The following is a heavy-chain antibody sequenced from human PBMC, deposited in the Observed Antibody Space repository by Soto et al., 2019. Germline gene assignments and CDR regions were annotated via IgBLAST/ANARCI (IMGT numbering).Heavy chain of an antibody. V-gene: IGHV3-33*01. J-gene: IGHJ6*02. D-gene: IGHD2-15*01. CDR3: AREPGGTVVVVASTYGMDV. Sequence: QVQLVESGGGVVQPGRSLRLSCAASGFTFSSYGMHWVRQAPGKGLEWVAVIWYDGSNKYYADSVKGRFTISRDNSKNMLYLHMNSLGAEDTAVYYCAREPGGTVVVVASTYGMDVWGQGTTVTVSS. CDR2: IWYDGSNK. CDR1: GFTFSSYG.